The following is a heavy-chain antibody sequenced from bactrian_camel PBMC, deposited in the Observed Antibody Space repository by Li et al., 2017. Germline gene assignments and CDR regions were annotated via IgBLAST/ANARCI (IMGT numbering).Heavy chain of an antibody. J-gene: IGHJ6*01. CDR2: IDSDGAP. CDR3: AASRYGGSCQRSGPNQT. CDR1: GSIYDTMC. D-gene: IGHD6*01. Sequence: HVQLVESGGGSVQPGGSLRLSCASSGSIYDTMCVGWVRQAPGKEREFVSAIDSDGAPSYSDTVKSRFTVAQGPAKNTIYLQMNSLTPEDTAMYYCAASRYGGSCQRSGPNQTWGQGTQVTVS. V-gene: IGHV3S53*01.